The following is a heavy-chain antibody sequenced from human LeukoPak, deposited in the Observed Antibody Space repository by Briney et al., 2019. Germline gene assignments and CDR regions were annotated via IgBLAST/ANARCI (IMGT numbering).Heavy chain of an antibody. CDR1: GFTFSSYA. J-gene: IGHJ4*02. Sequence: GGSLRLSCAASGFTFSSYAMSWVRQDPGRGLEWVSAISGRDGRTYYTDSVKGRFTISRDNSRDPLYLQMNSLRAEDTAVYYCSTSPSFGSSWYQFNYWGQGTLVTVSS. D-gene: IGHD6-13*01. CDR2: ISGRDGRT. CDR3: STSPSFGSSWYQFNY. V-gene: IGHV3-23*01.